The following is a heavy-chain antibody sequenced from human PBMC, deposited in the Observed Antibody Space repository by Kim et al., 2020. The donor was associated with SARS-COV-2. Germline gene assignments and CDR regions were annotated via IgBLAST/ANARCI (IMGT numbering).Heavy chain of an antibody. Sequence: SETLSLTCTVSGGSISSGSSYWGWIRQPPGKGLEWIGSFYYSGSAYYNPSLKSRVTISVDTSKNQFSLKLSSVTAADTAVYYCARHGASRLVNLWGQGTLVTVSS. J-gene: IGHJ4*02. V-gene: IGHV4-39*01. D-gene: IGHD2-15*01. CDR3: ARHGASRLVNL. CDR1: GGSISSGSSY. CDR2: FYYSGSA.